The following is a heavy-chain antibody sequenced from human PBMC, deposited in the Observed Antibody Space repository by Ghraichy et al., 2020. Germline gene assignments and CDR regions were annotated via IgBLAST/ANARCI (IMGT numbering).Heavy chain of an antibody. Sequence: ASVKVSCKASGYTFTSYAMHWVRQAPGQRLEWMGWINAGNGNTKYSQKFQGRVTISRDTSASTAYMELSSLRSEDTAVYYCARGVRYCTNGVCYRNYYYYGMDVWGQGTTVTVSS. J-gene: IGHJ6*02. CDR2: INAGNGNT. CDR3: ARGVRYCTNGVCYRNYYYYGMDV. D-gene: IGHD2-8*01. V-gene: IGHV1-3*01. CDR1: GYTFTSYA.